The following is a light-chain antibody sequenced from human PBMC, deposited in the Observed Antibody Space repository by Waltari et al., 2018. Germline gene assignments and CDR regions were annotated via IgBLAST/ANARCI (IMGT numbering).Light chain of an antibody. CDR1: EGVGGW. V-gene: IGKV1D-12*01. CDR2: AGS. CDR3: QQANGFRIT. Sequence: CRASEGVGGWVVWYQQKPGKAPKLVICAGSNLRRGGPSRFSGSGSGTEFTLTLCSLRHEDCSSDYCQQANGFRITFGQGTRLGIK. J-gene: IGKJ5*01.